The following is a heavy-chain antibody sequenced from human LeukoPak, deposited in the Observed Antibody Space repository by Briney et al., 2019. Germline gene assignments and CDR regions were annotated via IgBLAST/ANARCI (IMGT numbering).Heavy chain of an antibody. Sequence: GASVKVSCKASGGTFSSYAISWVRQAPGQGLEWMGRIIPIFGTANYAQKFQGRVTITTDESTSTAYMELSSLRSEDTAVYYCARVPIIVVVPMDVWGRGTTVTVSS. J-gene: IGHJ6*04. CDR1: GGTFSSYA. D-gene: IGHD2-2*01. CDR2: IIPIFGTA. V-gene: IGHV1-69*05. CDR3: ARVPIIVVVPMDV.